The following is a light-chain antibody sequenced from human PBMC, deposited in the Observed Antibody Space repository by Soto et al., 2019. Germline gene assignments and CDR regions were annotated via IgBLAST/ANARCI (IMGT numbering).Light chain of an antibody. V-gene: IGLV2-8*01. CDR2: EVS. Sequence: QSVLTQPPSASGSPGQSVTISCTGTSSDVGGYNYVSWYQQHPGKGPKLMIYEVSKRYSGVPDRFSGSKSGNTASLTVSGLQAEDEADYYCSSYAGSSYVFGTGTKLTVL. CDR3: SSYAGSSYV. J-gene: IGLJ1*01. CDR1: SSDVGGYNY.